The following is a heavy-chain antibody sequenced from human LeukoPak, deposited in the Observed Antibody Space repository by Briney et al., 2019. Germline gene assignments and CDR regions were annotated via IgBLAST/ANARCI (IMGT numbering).Heavy chain of an antibody. CDR3: AKVLSKGGGYYLTDF. CDR1: GFTFNTYG. CDR2: IRYDGADK. V-gene: IGHV3-30*02. J-gene: IGHJ4*02. Sequence: GGSLRLSFAASGFTFNTYGMHWVRQAPDKGLEWVAFIRYDGADKYYADSVKGRFTISRDNSKNTLYPQMNSLRVEDSAVYYCAKVLSKGGGYYLTDFWGQGTLVTVSS. D-gene: IGHD3-22*01.